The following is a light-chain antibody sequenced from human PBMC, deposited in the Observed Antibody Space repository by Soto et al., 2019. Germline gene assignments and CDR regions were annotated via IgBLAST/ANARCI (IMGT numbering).Light chain of an antibody. J-gene: IGKJ4*01. CDR3: QQRGHWPLT. CDR2: DAS. CDR1: QSVDSP. V-gene: IGKV3-11*01. Sequence: DIVLTQSPATLSSSPGESVTLSCRASQSVDSPLAWYQQKPGQAPRLLIYDASNRAAGVPARFSGSMSETDFTLTISSLEPDDFAVYYCQQRGHWPLTFGGGTKVEIK.